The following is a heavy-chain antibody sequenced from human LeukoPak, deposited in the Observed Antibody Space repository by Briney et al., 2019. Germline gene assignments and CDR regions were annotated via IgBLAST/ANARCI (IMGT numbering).Heavy chain of an antibody. V-gene: IGHV4-4*09. CDR2: IYTSGST. J-gene: IGHJ6*03. CDR3: ARRRGFALMDV. CDR1: GGSISSYY. Sequence: PSETLSLTCTVSGGSISSYYWSWIRQPPGKGLEWIGYIYTSGSTNYNPSLKSRVTISVDTSKNQFSLKLSSVTAADTAVYYCARRRGFALMDVWGKGTTVTVSS.